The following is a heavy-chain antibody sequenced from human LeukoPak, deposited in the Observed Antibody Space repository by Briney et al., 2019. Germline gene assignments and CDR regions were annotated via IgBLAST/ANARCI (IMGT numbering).Heavy chain of an antibody. J-gene: IGHJ4*02. CDR2: ISGSESST. Sequence: PGGSLRLSCAASGFTFSSYAMSWVRQAPGKGLEWVSAISGSESSTYYADSVRGRFTISRVNSKNTLYLQMNSLRSEDTAVYYCAKVPTSFYTASWGFDNWGQGTLVTVSS. D-gene: IGHD5-18*01. CDR1: GFTFSSYA. V-gene: IGHV3-23*01. CDR3: AKVPTSFYTASWGFDN.